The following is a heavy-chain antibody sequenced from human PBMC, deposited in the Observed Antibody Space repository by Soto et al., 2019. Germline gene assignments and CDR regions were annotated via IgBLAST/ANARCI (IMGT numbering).Heavy chain of an antibody. CDR3: AKDPNIVVVPAATGGMDV. D-gene: IGHD2-2*01. V-gene: IGHV1-2*02. CDR1: GYTFTDYY. CDR2: INPNSGGT. Sequence: ASVKVSCKASGYTFTDYYMHWVRQAPGQGLEWMGWINPNSGGTNYAQKFQGRVTMTRVTSISTAYMELSSLRSDDTALYYCAKDPNIVVVPAATGGMDVWGAGTTVTVYS. J-gene: IGHJ6*04.